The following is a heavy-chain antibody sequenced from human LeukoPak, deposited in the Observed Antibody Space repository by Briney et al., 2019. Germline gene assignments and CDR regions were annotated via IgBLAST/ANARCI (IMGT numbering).Heavy chain of an antibody. CDR1: GFTFDDYA. CDR2: ISGDGGST. D-gene: IGHD6-13*01. CDR3: AKDMVAAAGTDWFDP. J-gene: IGHJ5*02. Sequence: GGSLRLSCAASGFTFDDYAMHWVRHAPGKGLEWVSLISGDGGSTYYADSVKGRFTISRDNSKNSLYLQMNSLRTEDTALYYCAKDMVAAAGTDWFDPWGQGTLVTVSS. V-gene: IGHV3-43*02.